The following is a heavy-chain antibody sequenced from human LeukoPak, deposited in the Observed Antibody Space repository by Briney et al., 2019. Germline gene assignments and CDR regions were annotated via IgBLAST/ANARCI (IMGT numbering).Heavy chain of an antibody. CDR2: ISWNSGSI. J-gene: IGHJ4*02. CDR3: AKDDYDILTGIDY. D-gene: IGHD3-9*01. CDR1: GFTFDDYA. V-gene: IGHV3-9*01. Sequence: PGGSLRLSCAASGFTFDDYAMLWVRQAPGKGLEWVSGISWNSGSIGYADSVKGRFTISRDNAKNSLYLQMNSLRAEDTSLYYCAKDDYDILTGIDYWGQGTLVTVSS.